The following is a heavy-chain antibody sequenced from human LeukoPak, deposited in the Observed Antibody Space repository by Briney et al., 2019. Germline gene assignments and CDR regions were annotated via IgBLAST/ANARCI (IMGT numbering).Heavy chain of an antibody. CDR1: GFTFSTYG. Sequence: GGSLRLSCAASGFTFSTYGMHWVRQAPVQGLEWVAVISYDGSNKYYADSVKGRFTISRDNSKNTLYLQMNSLRAEDTAVYYCARDLNYYDSSGYYVDWGQGTLVTVSS. CDR2: ISYDGSNK. J-gene: IGHJ4*02. D-gene: IGHD3-22*01. V-gene: IGHV3-30*03. CDR3: ARDLNYYDSSGYYVD.